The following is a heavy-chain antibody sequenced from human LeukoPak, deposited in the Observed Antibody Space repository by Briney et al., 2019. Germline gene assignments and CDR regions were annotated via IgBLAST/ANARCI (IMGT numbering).Heavy chain of an antibody. D-gene: IGHD4-23*01. CDR2: IRSSGSTI. V-gene: IGHV3-48*01. CDR3: ARDYGGSSPFDY. CDR1: GFTFSSYD. Sequence: GGSLRLSCAASGFTFSSYDMNWVRQAPGKGLEWVSYIRSSGSTIYYADSVKGRVTISRDNAKNSLYLQMNSLRAEDTAVYYCARDYGGSSPFDYWGQGTLVTVSS. J-gene: IGHJ4*02.